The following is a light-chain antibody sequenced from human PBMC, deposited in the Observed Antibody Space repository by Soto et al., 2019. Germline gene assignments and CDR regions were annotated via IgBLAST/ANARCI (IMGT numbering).Light chain of an antibody. CDR3: QQYGSSPIT. CDR1: QSISTY. V-gene: IGKV3-20*01. CDR2: GAS. J-gene: IGKJ5*01. Sequence: EIVFTQSPATLSLSPGERATLSCRASQSISTYLAWYQHKPGQAPRLLIYGASSRATGIPDRFSGSGSGTDFTLTISRLEPEDFAVYYCQQYGSSPITFGQGTRLEI.